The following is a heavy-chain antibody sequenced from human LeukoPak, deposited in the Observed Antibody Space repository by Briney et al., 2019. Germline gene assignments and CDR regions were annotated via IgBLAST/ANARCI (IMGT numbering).Heavy chain of an antibody. CDR1: GYTFTSYY. D-gene: IGHD5-24*01. CDR3: ERDNSVRDEPWWFNP. J-gene: IGHJ5*02. CDR2: INPSGGST. Sequence: ASVKVSCKASGYTFTSYYMHVMRQAPGQGLEGMGIINPSGGSTSYAQKFQGRVPLTRDMSTSTDYLELSSLRSEDTAVYYCERDNSVRDEPWWFNPWGKGTLVTVSS. V-gene: IGHV1-46*01.